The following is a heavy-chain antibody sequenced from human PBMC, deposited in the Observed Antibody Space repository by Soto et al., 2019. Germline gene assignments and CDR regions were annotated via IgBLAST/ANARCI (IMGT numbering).Heavy chain of an antibody. CDR2: ISYDGTYK. V-gene: IGHV3-30*18. CDR3: AKDRGYYSSSWPFC. J-gene: IGHJ4*02. CDR1: GSSFSSYG. Sequence: QVQLVESGGGVVQPGRSLRLSCAASGSSFSSYGIHGVRQVPGKGLEWVAVISYDGTYKHYADSVKGRFTFSRDNSKFAVYLRMNSLRAEDTAVYYCAKDRGYYSSSWPFCWGQGALVTVSS. D-gene: IGHD6-13*01.